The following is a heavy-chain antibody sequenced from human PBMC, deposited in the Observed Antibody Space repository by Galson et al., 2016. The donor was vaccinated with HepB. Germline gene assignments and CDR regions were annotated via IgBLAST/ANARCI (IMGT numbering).Heavy chain of an antibody. CDR1: GFNFNTYE. Sequence: SLRLSCAASGFNFNTYEMNWVRQAPGKGLEWLSYISSGGTTIYYADSVRGRFTISRDDAKNSLSLQMNSLRAEDAAVYYCAREVEGSGPAFDYWGQGTLVTVSS. CDR3: AREVEGSGPAFDY. V-gene: IGHV3-48*03. CDR2: ISSGGTTI. D-gene: IGHD6-19*01. J-gene: IGHJ4*02.